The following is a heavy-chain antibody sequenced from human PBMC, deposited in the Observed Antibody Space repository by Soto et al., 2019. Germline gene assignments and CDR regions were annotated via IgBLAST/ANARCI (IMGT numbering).Heavy chain of an antibody. D-gene: IGHD3-3*01. CDR3: ARLYDFWSGSNAFDI. Sequence: VASVKVSCKASGYTFTSYGISWVRQAPGQGLEWMGWISAYNGNTNYAQKLQGRVTMTTDTSTSTAYMELRSLRSDDTAVYYCARLYDFWSGSNAFDIWGQGTMVTVSS. CDR2: ISAYNGNT. V-gene: IGHV1-18*01. CDR1: GYTFTSYG. J-gene: IGHJ3*02.